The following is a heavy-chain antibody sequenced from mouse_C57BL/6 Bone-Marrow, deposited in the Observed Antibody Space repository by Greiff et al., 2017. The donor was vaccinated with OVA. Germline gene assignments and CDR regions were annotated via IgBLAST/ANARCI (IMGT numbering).Heavy chain of an antibody. CDR3: ARDIGRVAVDYFDY. CDR1: GFTFTNYY. CDR2: IRNKPNGSTT. V-gene: IGHV7-3*04. J-gene: IGHJ2*01. D-gene: IGHD1-1*01. Sequence: EVKLMESGGGLVQPGDSLSLSCAASGFTFTNYYMSWVRQPPGKALEWLAFIRNKPNGSTTEYSASVKGRFTISRDNSQSILYLQMNALRAEDSATYYCARDIGRVAVDYFDYWGQGTALTVSS.